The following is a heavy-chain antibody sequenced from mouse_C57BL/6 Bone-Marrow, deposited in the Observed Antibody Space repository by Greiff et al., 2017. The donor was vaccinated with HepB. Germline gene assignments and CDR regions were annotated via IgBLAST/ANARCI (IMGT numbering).Heavy chain of an antibody. J-gene: IGHJ3*01. V-gene: IGHV5-16*01. CDR3: ARVGYDYDGFAY. D-gene: IGHD2-4*01. CDR1: GFTFSDYY. Sequence: EVQVVESEGGLVQPGSSMKLSCTASGFTFSDYYMAWVRQVPEKGLEWVANINYDGSSTYYLDSLKSRFIISRDNAKNILYLQMSSLKSEYTATYYCARVGYDYDGFAYWGQGTLVTVSA. CDR2: INYDGSST.